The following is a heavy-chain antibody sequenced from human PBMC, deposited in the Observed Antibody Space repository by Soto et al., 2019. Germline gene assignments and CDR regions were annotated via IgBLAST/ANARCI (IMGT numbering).Heavy chain of an antibody. D-gene: IGHD4-17*01. CDR3: ARAKGLLTVTTSWFAP. CDR2: IYYSGST. J-gene: IGHJ5*02. V-gene: IGHV4-30-4*01. Sequence: QVQLQESGPGLVKPSQTLSLTCIVSGGSISSGDYYWSWVRQPPGKGLEWIGYIYYSGSTYYNPSLKSRVTISADTSKNQCSLKLSSVTAADTAVYYCARAKGLLTVTTSWFAPWGQGTLVTVSS. CDR1: GGSISSGDYY.